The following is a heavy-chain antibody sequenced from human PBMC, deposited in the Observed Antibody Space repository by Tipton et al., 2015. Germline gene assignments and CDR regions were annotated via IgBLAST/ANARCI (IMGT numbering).Heavy chain of an antibody. CDR3: AREGGEYCGGDCYSDY. Sequence: QLVQSGGGLVKPGGSLRLSCAASGFTSSSYSMNWVRQAPGKGLEWVSSISSSSSYKYYADSVKGRFTISRDNAKNSLFLQMNSLRAEDTAVYYCAREGGEYCGGDCYSDYWGQGTLVTVSS. D-gene: IGHD2-21*02. CDR2: ISSSSSYK. J-gene: IGHJ4*02. CDR1: GFTSSSYS. V-gene: IGHV3-21*01.